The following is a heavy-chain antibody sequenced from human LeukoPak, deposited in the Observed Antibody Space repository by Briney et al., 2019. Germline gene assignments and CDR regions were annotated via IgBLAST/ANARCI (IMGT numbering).Heavy chain of an antibody. J-gene: IGHJ2*01. Sequence: GSRRLSCAASGFTFSDYSMNWVRQPPGKGLEWIGEINHSGSTNYNPSLKSRFTISVDTSKNQFSLELSSVTAADTAVYFCARQGPTESYWYFDLWGRGTLLTVSS. CDR1: GFTFSDYS. V-gene: IGHV4-34*01. D-gene: IGHD1-14*01. CDR3: ARQGPTESYWYFDL. CDR2: INHSGST.